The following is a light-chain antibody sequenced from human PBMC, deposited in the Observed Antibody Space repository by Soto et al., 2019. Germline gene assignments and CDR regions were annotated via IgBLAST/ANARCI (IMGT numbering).Light chain of an antibody. CDR2: RGS. CDR1: QSVGSL. J-gene: IGKJ5*01. V-gene: IGKV3-15*01. CDR3: QQYNEWPIT. Sequence: EIVLTQSPATLSVSPGERATLSCRASQSVGSLVAWYQQKPGQPPRLLIYRGSSRATGISGSFSGSGSGTEFTLTITSLQSEDFAVYYCQQYNEWPITFGQGTRLEIK.